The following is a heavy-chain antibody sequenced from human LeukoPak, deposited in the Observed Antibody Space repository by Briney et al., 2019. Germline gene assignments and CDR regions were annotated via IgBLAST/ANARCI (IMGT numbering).Heavy chain of an antibody. V-gene: IGHV4-34*01. CDR1: GGSFSDYY. J-gene: IGHJ3*02. Sequence: SSETLSLTCSVYGGSFSDYYWTWIRQPPGKGLEWIGEINHSGSTNYNPSLKSRVTISVDTSKNQFSLKLSSVTAADTAVYYCARDSSSWYYKNDAFDIWGQGTMVTVSS. CDR2: INHSGST. CDR3: ARDSSSWYYKNDAFDI. D-gene: IGHD6-13*01.